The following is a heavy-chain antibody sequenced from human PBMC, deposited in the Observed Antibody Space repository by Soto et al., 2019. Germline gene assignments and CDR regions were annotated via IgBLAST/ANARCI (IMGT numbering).Heavy chain of an antibody. CDR1: GFTFNNYG. D-gene: IGHD1-7*01. Sequence: QVQLVESGGGVVQPGRSLRLSCAASGFTFNNYGMHWVRQAPGKGLEWVALIWHDGCVKGYADSVKGRLTFSRDNSKNTVNLQMSSLRVEDTAVYYWTRAAIRGELLEYWGQGTQVTVSS. CDR2: IWHDGCVK. CDR3: TRAAIRGELLEY. V-gene: IGHV3-33*01. J-gene: IGHJ4*02.